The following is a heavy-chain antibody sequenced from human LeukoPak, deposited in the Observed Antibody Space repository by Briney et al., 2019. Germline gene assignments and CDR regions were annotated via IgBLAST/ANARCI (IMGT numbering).Heavy chain of an antibody. D-gene: IGHD5-12*01. Sequence: GRSLRLSCAASGFTFSSYAMHWVRQAPGKGLKWVAVISYDGSNKYYADSVKGRFTISRDNSKNTLYLQMNSLRAEDTAVYYCARENAGGWLRGYFDYWGQGTLVTVSS. CDR1: GFTFSSYA. CDR3: ARENAGGWLRGYFDY. V-gene: IGHV3-30*04. CDR2: ISYDGSNK. J-gene: IGHJ4*02.